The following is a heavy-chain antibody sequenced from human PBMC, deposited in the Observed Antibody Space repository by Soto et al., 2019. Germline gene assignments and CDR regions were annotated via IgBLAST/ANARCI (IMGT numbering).Heavy chain of an antibody. Sequence: SETLSLTCSVSCVSVISDDYYWNWIRQPPGKGLEWIGYIYYSGSTYYNPSLKSRITISVDTSKNQFSLKLSSVTATDTAVYYCARGDLVVPAAIRFDPWGQGTLVTVSS. V-gene: IGHV4-30-4*08. CDR2: IYYSGST. J-gene: IGHJ5*02. D-gene: IGHD2-2*01. CDR1: CVSVISDDYY. CDR3: ARGDLVVPAAIRFDP.